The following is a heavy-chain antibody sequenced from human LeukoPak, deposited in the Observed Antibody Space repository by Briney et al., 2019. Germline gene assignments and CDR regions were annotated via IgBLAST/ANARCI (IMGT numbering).Heavy chain of an antibody. CDR2: ISNDGRSI. Sequence: GRSLRLSCAASGFIFSSYDMHWVRQAPGKGLEWVAVISNDGRSIYYADSVKGRFTISRDNSKNTLYLQVNSLRAEDTAVYSCAREACSGSCHSDYFDYWGLGTLVTVSS. V-gene: IGHV3-30*03. CDR3: AREACSGSCHSDYFDY. D-gene: IGHD2-15*01. J-gene: IGHJ4*02. CDR1: GFIFSSYD.